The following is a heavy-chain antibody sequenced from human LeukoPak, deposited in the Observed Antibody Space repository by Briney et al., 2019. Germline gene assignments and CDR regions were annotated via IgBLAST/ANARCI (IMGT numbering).Heavy chain of an antibody. V-gene: IGHV3-11*01. J-gene: IGHJ3*02. CDR1: GFTFSDYY. D-gene: IGHD5-24*01. CDR3: ARVSANGYNHDAFDI. Sequence: GGSLRLSWAASGFTFSDYYMSWIRQAPVKGLEWVSYISSSGSTIYYADSVKGRFTISRDNAKNSLYLQMNSLRAEDTAVYYCARVSANGYNHDAFDIWGQGKMVTVSS. CDR2: ISSSGSTI.